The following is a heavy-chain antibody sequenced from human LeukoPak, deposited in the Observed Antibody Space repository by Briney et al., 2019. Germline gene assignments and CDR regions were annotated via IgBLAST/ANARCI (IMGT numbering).Heavy chain of an antibody. CDR2: IYYSGST. CDR1: GGSISSSSYY. D-gene: IGHD4-17*01. J-gene: IGHJ3*02. CDR3: ARTPFNYYGDYLTNAFDI. Sequence: SETLSLTCTVSGGSISSSSYYWGWIRQPPGKGLEWIGSIYYSGSTYHNPSLKSRVTISVDTSKNQFSLKLSSVTAADTAVYYCARTPFNYYGDYLTNAFDIWGQGTMVTVSS. V-gene: IGHV4-39*01.